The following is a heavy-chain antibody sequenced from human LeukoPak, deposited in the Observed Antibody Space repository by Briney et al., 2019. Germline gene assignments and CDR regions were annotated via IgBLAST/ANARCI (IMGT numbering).Heavy chain of an antibody. CDR3: ARGPTKDTSTYY. D-gene: IGHD5-18*01. Sequence: PSETLSLTCTVSGGSISSYYWSWTRQPAGKGLEWIGRIYTSGSTNYNPSLKSRVTISVDTSKNQFSLRLSSVTAADTAVYYCARGPTKDTSTYYWGQGTLVTVSS. J-gene: IGHJ4*02. V-gene: IGHV4-4*07. CDR2: IYTSGST. CDR1: GGSISSYY.